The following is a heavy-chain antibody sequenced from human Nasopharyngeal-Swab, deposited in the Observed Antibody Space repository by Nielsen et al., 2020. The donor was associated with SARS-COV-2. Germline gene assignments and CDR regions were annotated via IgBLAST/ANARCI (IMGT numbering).Heavy chain of an antibody. CDR3: AREAAGTGSYPDY. CDR1: GFTFSSYG. V-gene: IGHV3-33*01. J-gene: IGHJ4*02. D-gene: IGHD6-13*01. CDR2: IWYDGSNK. Sequence: GESLKISCAASGFTFSSYGMHWVRQAPGKGLEWVAVIWYDGSNKYYADSVKGRFTISRDNSKNTLYLQMNSLRAEETAVYYCAREAAGTGSYPDYWGQGTLVTVSS.